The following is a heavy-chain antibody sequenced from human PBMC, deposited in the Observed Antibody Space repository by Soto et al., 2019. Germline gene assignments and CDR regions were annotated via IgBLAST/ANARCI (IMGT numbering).Heavy chain of an antibody. CDR3: ARDHKQWLVFSGWFDP. CDR2: IWYDGSNK. Sequence: GGSLRLSCAASGFTFSSYGMHWVRQAPGKGLEWVAVIWYDGSNKYYADSVKGRFTISRDNSKNTLYLQMNSLRAEDTAVYYCARDHKQWLVFSGWFDPWGQGTLVTVSS. J-gene: IGHJ5*02. V-gene: IGHV3-33*01. D-gene: IGHD6-19*01. CDR1: GFTFSSYG.